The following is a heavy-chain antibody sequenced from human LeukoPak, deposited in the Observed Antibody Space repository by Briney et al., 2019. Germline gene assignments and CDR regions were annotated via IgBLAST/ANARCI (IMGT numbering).Heavy chain of an antibody. CDR3: ASVSPGGWYSWRRAFDI. J-gene: IGHJ3*02. Sequence: SETLSLTCAVSGYSISSGYYWGWIRQPPGKGLEWIGSIYHSRSTYYNPSLKSRVTISVDTSKNQFSLKLSSVTAADTAVYYCASVSPGGWYSWRRAFDIWGQGTMVTVSS. CDR1: GYSISSGYY. V-gene: IGHV4-38-2*01. CDR2: IYHSRST. D-gene: IGHD6-19*01.